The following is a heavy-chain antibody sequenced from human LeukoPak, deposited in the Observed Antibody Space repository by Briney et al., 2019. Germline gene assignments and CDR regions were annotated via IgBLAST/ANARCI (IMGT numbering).Heavy chain of an antibody. Sequence: PGGSLRLSCAASGFTFSSYSMNWVRRAPGKGLEWVSYISSSGSTIYYADSVKGRFTISRDNAKNSLYLQMNSLRAEDTAVYYCARDDGYYYGSGSYSSLDYWGQGTLVTVSS. D-gene: IGHD3-10*01. CDR3: ARDDGYYYGSGSYSSLDY. V-gene: IGHV3-48*01. CDR2: ISSSGSTI. CDR1: GFTFSSYS. J-gene: IGHJ4*02.